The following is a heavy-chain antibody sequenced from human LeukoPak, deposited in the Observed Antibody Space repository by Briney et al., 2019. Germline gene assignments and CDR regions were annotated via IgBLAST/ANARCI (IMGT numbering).Heavy chain of an antibody. V-gene: IGHV3-64D*06. Sequence: GRSLRLSCSASGFTFSSYAMHWVRQAPGKGLEYVSAISSDGGSTYYADSVKGRFTISKDNSKNTLYIQMSSLRAEDTAVYYCVKDRVGDYYGSGSFDYWGQGTLVTVSS. CDR3: VKDRVGDYYGSGSFDY. CDR1: GFTFSSYA. CDR2: ISSDGGST. J-gene: IGHJ4*02. D-gene: IGHD3-10*01.